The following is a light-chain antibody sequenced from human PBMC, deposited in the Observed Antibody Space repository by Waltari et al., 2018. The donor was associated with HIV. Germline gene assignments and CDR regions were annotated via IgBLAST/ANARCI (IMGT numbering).Light chain of an antibody. V-gene: IGLV1-44*01. Sequence: QSVLTQPPSASGTPGQWVTISCSGSSSNIGSNIVNWYQQFPGTAPKFLIYKNGQRPSGGPDRCSGSKSGTSASLAISGLQSEDEADYYCAAWDDSLNGPNWVFGGGTKLTVL. J-gene: IGLJ3*02. CDR1: SSNIGSNI. CDR2: KNG. CDR3: AAWDDSLNGPNWV.